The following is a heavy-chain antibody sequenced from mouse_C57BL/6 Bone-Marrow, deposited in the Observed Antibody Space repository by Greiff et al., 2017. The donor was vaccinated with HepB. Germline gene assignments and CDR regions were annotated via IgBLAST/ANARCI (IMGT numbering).Heavy chain of an antibody. CDR2: ISSGGSYT. J-gene: IGHJ2*01. V-gene: IGHV5-6*01. CDR3: ARQDPYYFDY. CDR1: GFTFSSYC. Sequence: EVKLMESGGDLVKPGGSLKLSCAASGFTFSSYCMSWVRQTPDKRLEWVATISSGGSYTYYPDSVKGRFTISRDNAKNTLYLQMSSLKSEDTAMYYCARQDPYYFDYWGQGTTLTVSS.